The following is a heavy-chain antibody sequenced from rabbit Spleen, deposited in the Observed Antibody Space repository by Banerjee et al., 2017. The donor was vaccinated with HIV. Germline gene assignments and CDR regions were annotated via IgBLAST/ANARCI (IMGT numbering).Heavy chain of an antibody. CDR2: IYTSSGNT. CDR1: GFSLSSSYW. V-gene: IGHV1S45*01. D-gene: IGHD4-1*01. J-gene: IGHJ2*01. Sequence: QQQLVESGGGLVKPGASLTLTCKASGFSLSSSYWLCWVRQAPGKGLELIACIYTSSGNTHYASWAKGRFTISKTSSTTVTLQLNSLTAADTATYFCARDSNDWCFDVWGPGTLVTVS. CDR3: ARDSNDWCFDV.